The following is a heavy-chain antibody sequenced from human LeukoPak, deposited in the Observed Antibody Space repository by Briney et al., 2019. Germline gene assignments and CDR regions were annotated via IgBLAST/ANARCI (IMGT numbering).Heavy chain of an antibody. CDR2: IDHRGDT. J-gene: IGHJ4*03. CDR1: GESFNRYY. Sequence: PSETLSLTCAVYGESFNRYYWSWIRQSPGKGLEWIAEIDHRGDTNYNPSVKGRVIISIDTSKNPFSLKVKSVTATDTAVYYCARGPTISGTGYFDYWGQGTLVTVSS. V-gene: IGHV4-34*01. D-gene: IGHD1-7*01. CDR3: ARGPTISGTGYFDY.